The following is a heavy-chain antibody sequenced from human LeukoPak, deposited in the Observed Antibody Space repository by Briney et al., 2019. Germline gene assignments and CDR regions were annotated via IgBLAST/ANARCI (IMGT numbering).Heavy chain of an antibody. Sequence: SETLSLTCTVSGGSITSYDWSWIRQSPGRGLEWIGYISHSRLYNSNPSLKRRVTISLETPKNRFSLELSSVTDADTAVYYCARSRFNDLQSGYSGGFYYMDVWGKGTAVIVS. CDR2: ISHSRLY. CDR1: GGSITSYD. V-gene: IGHV4-59*01. J-gene: IGHJ6*03. D-gene: IGHD3-3*01. CDR3: ARSRFNDLQSGYSGGFYYMDV.